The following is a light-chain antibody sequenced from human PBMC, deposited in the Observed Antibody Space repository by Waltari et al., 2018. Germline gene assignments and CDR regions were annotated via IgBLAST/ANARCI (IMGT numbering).Light chain of an antibody. J-gene: IGKJ4*01. Sequence: DVQMTQSPSSLSASVGDRVTITCRASQSVNYYLNWSQQKAGQAPKLMSYVASSLETGVPSRVSGSVSGTDFTLTISNLQPEDFATYLCQQTYNAPLTFGGGTKVEIK. CDR1: QSVNYY. CDR3: QQTYNAPLT. V-gene: IGKV1-39*01. CDR2: VAS.